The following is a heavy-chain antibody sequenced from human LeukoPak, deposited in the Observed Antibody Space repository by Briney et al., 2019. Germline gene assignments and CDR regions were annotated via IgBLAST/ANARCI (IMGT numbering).Heavy chain of an antibody. CDR3: ARQRRYCSGDNCYQRTFDY. CDR1: GVTFSSYS. V-gene: IGHV3-48*01. CDR2: ISSSSSTT. D-gene: IGHD2-15*01. J-gene: IGHJ4*02. Sequence: PGGSLRLSCAASGVTFSSYSMNWVRPAPGEGLKWVSYISSSSSTTYYADSVKGRFTISRDNAKNSLYLQMNRLRAEDTAVYYCARQRRYCSGDNCYQRTFDYWGQGTLVTVSS.